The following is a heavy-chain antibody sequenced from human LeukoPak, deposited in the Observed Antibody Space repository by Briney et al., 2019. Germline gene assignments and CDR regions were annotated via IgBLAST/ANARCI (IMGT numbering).Heavy chain of an antibody. D-gene: IGHD5-18*01. J-gene: IGHJ4*02. CDR3: ATYRQIQVPFEF. V-gene: IGHV3-23*01. Sequence: PGGSLRLSCAASGFTFSSYAMSWVRQAPGKGLEWVSTVSGSGDSTFYADSVKGRFTISRDNSRSTLSLQMDSLRAEDTATYYCATYRQIQVPFEFWGQGTLVTVSS. CDR2: VSGSGDST. CDR1: GFTFSSYA.